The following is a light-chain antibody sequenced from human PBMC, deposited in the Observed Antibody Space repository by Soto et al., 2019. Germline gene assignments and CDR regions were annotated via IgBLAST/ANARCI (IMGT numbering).Light chain of an antibody. CDR1: QSVSSNY. Sequence: ESVLTQSPGSLSLSPGERATLSCRASQSVSSNYLAWYQHKPGQAPRLLLYGASSRATGIPDRFSGSGSGTDFTLTISRLEPEDFAVYDCQHYGSSLSITFGQGTRLEIK. CDR3: QHYGSSLSIT. CDR2: GAS. J-gene: IGKJ5*01. V-gene: IGKV3-20*01.